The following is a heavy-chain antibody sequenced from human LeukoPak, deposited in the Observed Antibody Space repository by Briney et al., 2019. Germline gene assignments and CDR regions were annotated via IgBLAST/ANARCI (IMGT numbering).Heavy chain of an antibody. Sequence: SETLSLTCTVSGGSISSSSYYWGWIRQPPGKGLEWIGSIYYSGSTYYNPSLKSRVTISVDKSKNQFSLKLSSVTAADTAVYYCASLLPPIVVVPAAPDYYYYYMDVWGKGTTVTVSS. D-gene: IGHD2-2*01. CDR3: ASLLPPIVVVPAAPDYYYYYMDV. V-gene: IGHV4-39*07. J-gene: IGHJ6*03. CDR2: IYYSGST. CDR1: GGSISSSSYY.